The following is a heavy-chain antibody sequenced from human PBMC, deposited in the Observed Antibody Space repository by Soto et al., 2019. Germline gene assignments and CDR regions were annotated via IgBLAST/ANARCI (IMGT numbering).Heavy chain of an antibody. Sequence: PSETLSLTCAVYGGSFSMYYWTWIRQSPWRGLEWIGEIDHRESTNYSPSLKSRITISMDTSRNQFSLKLNSVTAADTAVYYCARVRRYVGVRRSNHARAFGSWGQVTLSTVSS. J-gene: IGHJ4*02. CDR3: ARVRRYVGVRRSNHARAFGS. D-gene: IGHD3-3*01. CDR1: GGSFSMYY. V-gene: IGHV4-34*01. CDR2: IDHREST.